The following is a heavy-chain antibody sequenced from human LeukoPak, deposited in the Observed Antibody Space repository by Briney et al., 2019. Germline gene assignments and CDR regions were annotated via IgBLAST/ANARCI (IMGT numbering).Heavy chain of an antibody. CDR1: GFTFSSYS. J-gene: IGHJ6*02. D-gene: IGHD3-9*01. Sequence: PGGSLRLSCAASGFTFSSYSMNWVRQAPGKGLEWVSSISSISSYIYYADSVKGRFTISRANAKNSLYLQMNSLRAEDTAVYYCARVGASLRYFGWSNSPTYYYYGMDVWGQGTTVTVSS. CDR3: ARVGASLRYFGWSNSPTYYYYGMDV. V-gene: IGHV3-21*01. CDR2: ISSISSYI.